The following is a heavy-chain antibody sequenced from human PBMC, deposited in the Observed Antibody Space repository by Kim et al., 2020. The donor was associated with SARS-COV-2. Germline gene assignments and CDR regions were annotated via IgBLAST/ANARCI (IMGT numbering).Heavy chain of an antibody. D-gene: IGHD3-22*01. Sequence: NPSLKSRVTISVDTSKNQLSLKLSSVTAADTAVYYCARSTDYYDSSGYPNWGQGTLVTVSS. CDR3: ARSTDYYDSSGYPN. V-gene: IGHV4-59*01. J-gene: IGHJ4*02.